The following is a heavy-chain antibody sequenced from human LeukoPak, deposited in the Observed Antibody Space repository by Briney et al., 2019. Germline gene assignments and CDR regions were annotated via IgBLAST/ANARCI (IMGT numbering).Heavy chain of an antibody. D-gene: IGHD1-14*01. J-gene: IGHJ6*02. CDR2: IYYSGST. CDR3: AREGSAFNDPNRSGSPYYYGMDV. CDR1: GDSISSSGSFY. Sequence: SETLSLTCTVSGDSISSSGSFYWGWIRQPPGKGLEWIGYIYYSGSTNYNPSLKSRVTISVDTSKNQFSLKLSSVTAADTAVYYCAREGSAFNDPNRSGSPYYYGMDVWGQGTTVTVSS. V-gene: IGHV4-61*01.